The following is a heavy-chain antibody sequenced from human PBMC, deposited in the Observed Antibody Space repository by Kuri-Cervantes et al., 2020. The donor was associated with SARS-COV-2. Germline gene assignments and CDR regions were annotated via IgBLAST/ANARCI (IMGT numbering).Heavy chain of an antibody. CDR2: IGTAGDT. D-gene: IGHD3-10*01. V-gene: IGHV3-13*01. CDR3: ARNPRAYGGFDP. J-gene: IGHJ5*02. Sequence: GESLKISCAASGFTFSSYDMHWVRQATGKGLEWVSAIGTAGDTYHPGSVKGRFTISRDNAKNSLYLQMNSLRAEDTAVYYCARNPRAYGGFDPWGQGTLVTVSS. CDR1: GFTFSSYD.